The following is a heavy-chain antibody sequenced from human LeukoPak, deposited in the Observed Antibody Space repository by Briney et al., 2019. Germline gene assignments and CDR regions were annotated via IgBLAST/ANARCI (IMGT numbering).Heavy chain of an antibody. V-gene: IGHV3-30*02. CDR2: IRYDGSNK. Sequence: GGSLRLSCAASGFTFSSYGMHWVRQAPGKGLEWVAFIRYDGSNKYYADSVKGRFTISRDNSKNTLYLQMNSLRAEDTAVYYCAKDRGAKGSGSYYTLDYWGQGTLVTVSS. CDR1: GFTFSSYG. D-gene: IGHD3-10*01. J-gene: IGHJ4*02. CDR3: AKDRGAKGSGSYYTLDY.